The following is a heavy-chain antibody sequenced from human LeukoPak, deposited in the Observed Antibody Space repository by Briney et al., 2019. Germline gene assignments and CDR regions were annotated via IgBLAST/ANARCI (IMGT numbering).Heavy chain of an antibody. CDR3: ARKEHSSSCSLDY. Sequence: SKTLWLTWTASGGSISSYYWSWIRQPPVKGLEWIRYIYYNRITNYNPSLKSRVTISVDTPMNQFSLKLSSVTAADTALYYSARKEHSSSCSLDYWGQGNLVIVSS. D-gene: IGHD6-6*01. J-gene: IGHJ4*02. V-gene: IGHV4-59*08. CDR2: IYYNRIT. CDR1: GGSISSYY.